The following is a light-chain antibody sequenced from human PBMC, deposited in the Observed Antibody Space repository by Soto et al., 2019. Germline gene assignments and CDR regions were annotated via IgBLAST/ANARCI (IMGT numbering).Light chain of an antibody. J-gene: IGKJ2*01. CDR3: QQYGSSPGYT. Sequence: EIVLTQSPGTLSLSPGERATLSCRASQSVSSSYLAWYQQKPGQAPRLLIYGASSRATGIPDRFSGSGSGTDFTLTIIRLEPEDFAVYYCQQYGSSPGYTFGQGTKLEIK. CDR1: QSVSSSY. CDR2: GAS. V-gene: IGKV3-20*01.